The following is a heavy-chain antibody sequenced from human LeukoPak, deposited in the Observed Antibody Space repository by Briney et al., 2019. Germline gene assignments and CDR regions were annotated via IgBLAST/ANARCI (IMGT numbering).Heavy chain of an antibody. J-gene: IGHJ4*02. CDR3: AKDPQAAAVAGPDY. Sequence: GGSLRLSCAASGFTFSSYGMHWVRQAPGKGLEWVAVISYDGGNKYYADSVKGRFTISRDNSKNTLYLQMNSLRAEDTAVYYCAKDPQAAAVAGPDYWGQGTLVTVSS. D-gene: IGHD6-19*01. V-gene: IGHV3-30*18. CDR2: ISYDGGNK. CDR1: GFTFSSYG.